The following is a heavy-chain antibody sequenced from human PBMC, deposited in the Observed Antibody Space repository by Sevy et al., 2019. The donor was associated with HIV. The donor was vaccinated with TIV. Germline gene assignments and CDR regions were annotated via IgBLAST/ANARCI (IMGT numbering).Heavy chain of an antibody. Sequence: GESLKISCAASEFSFSSYSMNWVRQAPGQGLEWVSYISSSSSTMYYAVSVKGRFTISRDNAKNSLYLQMNTLRAEDTAVYYCARTKSNTAMVSSDYWGQGTLVTVSS. CDR3: ARTKSNTAMVSSDY. CDR1: EFSFSSYS. V-gene: IGHV3-48*01. J-gene: IGHJ4*02. D-gene: IGHD5-18*01. CDR2: ISSSSSTM.